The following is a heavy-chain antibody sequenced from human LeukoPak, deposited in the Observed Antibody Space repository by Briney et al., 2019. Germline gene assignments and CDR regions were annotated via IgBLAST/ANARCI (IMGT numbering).Heavy chain of an antibody. CDR1: GFTLTRNH. CDR2: INWNGGTT. J-gene: IGHJ6*03. Sequence: PGGSLRLSCAASGFTLTRNHMNWVRQAPGKGLEWVSRINWNGGTTVYADSVKGRFTISRDNSKNTLFLQMNSLRAEDTPLYYCAKALGGGNWPSYHYYMDVWGKGTTVTVS. V-gene: IGHV3-20*04. D-gene: IGHD1-1*01. CDR3: AKALGGGNWPSYHYYMDV.